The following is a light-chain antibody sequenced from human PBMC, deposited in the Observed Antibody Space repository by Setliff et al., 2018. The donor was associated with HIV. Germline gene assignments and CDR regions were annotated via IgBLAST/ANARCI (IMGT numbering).Light chain of an antibody. V-gene: IGLV1-44*01. CDR3: ATWDASLNAL. CDR2: RDD. CDR1: GSNIGTNT. J-gene: IGLJ3*02. Sequence: VLTQPPSASGTPGQRVTISCSGSGSNIGTNTVNWYQQLPGAAPKLLIYRDDQRPSGVPDRFSGSKSGTSASLAISGLQSEDEADYYCATWDASLNALFGGGTKVTVL.